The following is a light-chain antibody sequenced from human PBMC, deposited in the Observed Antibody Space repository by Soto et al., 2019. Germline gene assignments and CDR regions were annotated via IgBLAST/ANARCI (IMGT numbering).Light chain of an antibody. J-gene: IGKJ2*01. Sequence: DIQMTQSPSTLSASVGDRVTITCRASQGISSWLAWYKQKPGKAPKLLIYKASSLESGVPSRFSGSGSGTEVTLTISSLQPDDFATYYCQQYHSYPYTFGQGTTLEIK. CDR3: QQYHSYPYT. CDR2: KAS. V-gene: IGKV1-5*03. CDR1: QGISSW.